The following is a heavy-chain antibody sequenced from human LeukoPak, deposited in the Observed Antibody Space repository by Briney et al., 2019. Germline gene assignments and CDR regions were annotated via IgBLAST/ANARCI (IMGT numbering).Heavy chain of an antibody. CDR2: ISGSGGST. V-gene: IGHV3-23*01. Sequence: GGSLRLSCAASGFTFGSYAMSWVRQAPGKGLEWVSAISGSGGSTYYADSVKGRFTVSRNIFKNTMYLQMNSLRVEDTALYYCAREQATSGAAGAFDIWGQGTVVTVSS. CDR1: GFTFGSYA. CDR3: AREQATSGAAGAFDI. J-gene: IGHJ3*02. D-gene: IGHD6-19*01.